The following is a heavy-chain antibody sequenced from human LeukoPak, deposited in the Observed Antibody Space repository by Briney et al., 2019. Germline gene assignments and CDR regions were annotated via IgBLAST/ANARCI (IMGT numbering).Heavy chain of an antibody. D-gene: IGHD3-22*01. Sequence: SETLSLTCTVSGGSISSYYWSWIRQPPGKGLEWIGYIYYSGSTNYNPSLKSRVTISVDTSKNQFSLKLSSATAADTAVYYCARLGYYDSSAKGGLDYWGQGTLVTVSS. V-gene: IGHV4-59*12. J-gene: IGHJ4*02. CDR1: GGSISSYY. CDR2: IYYSGST. CDR3: ARLGYYDSSAKGGLDY.